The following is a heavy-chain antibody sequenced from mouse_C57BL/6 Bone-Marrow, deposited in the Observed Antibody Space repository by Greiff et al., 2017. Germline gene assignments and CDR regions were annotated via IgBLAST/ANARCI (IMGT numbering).Heavy chain of an antibody. J-gene: IGHJ3*01. Sequence: QVQLKESGPGLVQPSQSLSITCTVSGFSLTSYGVHWVRQSPGKGLEWLGVIWRGGSTDYNAAFMTRLSITQDNSKCQVFFKMNSLRADDTAIYYCAKNRGYDIAYWGQGTLVTVSA. D-gene: IGHD2-2*01. V-gene: IGHV2-5*01. CDR3: AKNRGYDIAY. CDR2: IWRGGST. CDR1: GFSLTSYG.